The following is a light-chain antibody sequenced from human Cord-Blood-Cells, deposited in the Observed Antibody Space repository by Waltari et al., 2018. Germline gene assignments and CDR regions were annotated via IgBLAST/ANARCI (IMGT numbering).Light chain of an antibody. CDR3: QQRSNWYS. CDR1: QSVSSY. Sequence: EIVLTQSPATLSLSPGERATLSCRASQSVSSYLAWYQQKPGQAPRLLIYDASNRATGIPARFSGSGSETDFTLTISSLEPEYFAVYYCQQRSNWYSFGQGTKLEIK. CDR2: DAS. V-gene: IGKV3-11*01. J-gene: IGKJ2*03.